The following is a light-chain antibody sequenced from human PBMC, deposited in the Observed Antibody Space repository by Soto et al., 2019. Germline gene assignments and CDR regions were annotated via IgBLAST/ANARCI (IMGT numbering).Light chain of an antibody. J-gene: IGLJ2*01. CDR2: DVS. CDR1: SSDVGGYNY. CDR3: SSYTSSSTIVV. V-gene: IGLV2-14*01. Sequence: QSALTQPASVSGSPGQSITISCTGTSSDVGGYNYVSWYQQHPGKAPKLMIYDVSNRPSGVSNRFSGSKSGNTASLTISGLQAEDEADYYCSSYTSSSTIVVFVGGTKLNVL.